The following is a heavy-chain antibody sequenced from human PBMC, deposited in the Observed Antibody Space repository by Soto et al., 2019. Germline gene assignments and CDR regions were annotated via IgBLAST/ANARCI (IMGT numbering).Heavy chain of an antibody. V-gene: IGHV1-69*11. Sequence: QVQLVQSGAEVKKPGSSVKVSCKSLGGNCRTAAISWVLQAPGQGLEWVGWIIPIVGKPRSGQKFRGRVTISADESTNTAYMDLNNLTYEDTAGYYCARDTYRVELGVNDYYILHVRGQGTTVTGAS. CDR2: IIPIVGKP. J-gene: IGHJ6*02. CDR1: GGNCRTAA. CDR3: ARDTYRVELGVNDYYILHV. D-gene: IGHD1-1*01.